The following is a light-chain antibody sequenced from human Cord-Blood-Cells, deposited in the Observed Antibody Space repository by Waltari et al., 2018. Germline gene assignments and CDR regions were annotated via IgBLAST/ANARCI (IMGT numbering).Light chain of an antibody. CDR2: DAS. V-gene: IGKV3-11*01. CDR3: QQRSNWLT. J-gene: IGKJ4*01. Sequence: EIVLTQSPATLSLSPGERATLSCRASQSVSSYLAWYQQKPGQAPRLLIDDASNRATGIPARFSGSGSGTDFTLTISSLEPEYFAVYYCQQRSNWLTFGGGTKVEIK. CDR1: QSVSSY.